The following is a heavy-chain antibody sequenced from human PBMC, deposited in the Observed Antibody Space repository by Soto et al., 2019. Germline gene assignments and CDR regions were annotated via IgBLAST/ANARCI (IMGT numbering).Heavy chain of an antibody. Sequence: QVQLQQWGAGLLKPSETLSLTCAVYGGSFSGYYWSWIRQPPGKGLEWIGEINHSGSTNYSPSLKSRITKSVDTSKNQFSLKLSSVTAAATAVYYCARARGYGSGSYYGYWGQGTLVTVS. CDR2: INHSGST. V-gene: IGHV4-34*01. CDR1: GGSFSGYY. J-gene: IGHJ4*02. D-gene: IGHD3-10*01. CDR3: ARARGYGSGSYYGY.